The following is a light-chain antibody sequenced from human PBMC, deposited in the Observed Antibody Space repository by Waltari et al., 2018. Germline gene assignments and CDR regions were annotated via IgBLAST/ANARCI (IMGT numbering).Light chain of an antibody. CDR3: QQYYSTPLT. CDR2: WAS. V-gene: IGKV4-1*01. J-gene: IGKJ4*01. Sequence: DIVMTQSPDSLAVSLGERATINCKSSQRVLYSSNNKNYLAWYQQKQGQPPKLLIYWASTRESGVPDRFSGSGSGTDFTLTISSLQAEDVALYYCQQYYSTPLTFGGGTKVEIK. CDR1: QRVLYSSNNKNY.